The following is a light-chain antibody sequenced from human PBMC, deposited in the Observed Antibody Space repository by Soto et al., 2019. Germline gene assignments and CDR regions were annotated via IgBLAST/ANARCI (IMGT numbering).Light chain of an antibody. CDR1: SSDVGGYNY. J-gene: IGLJ1*01. Sequence: QAALTQPPSPSGAPGQSVPISCTGTSSDVGGYNYVSWYQQHPGKAPKLMIYEVTKRPSGVPDRFSGSKSGNTASLTVSGLQAEDEADYYCSSYAGSNKRVFGTGTKVTVL. CDR2: EVT. CDR3: SSYAGSNKRV. V-gene: IGLV2-8*01.